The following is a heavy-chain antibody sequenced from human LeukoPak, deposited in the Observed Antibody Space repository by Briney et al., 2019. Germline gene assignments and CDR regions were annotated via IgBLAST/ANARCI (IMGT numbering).Heavy chain of an antibody. CDR2: IQHGGGNQ. V-gene: IGHV3-30*02. CDR1: GFIVNNYY. J-gene: IGHJ4*02. D-gene: IGHD6-19*01. Sequence: GGSLRLSCAASGFIVNNYYMHWVRQSPGKGLEWVASIQHGGGNQYYVDSVKGRFTISRDNSKNTVYLQMNSLRTEDTAVYYCAKREAVAAMSDFDYWGQGTLVTVSS. CDR3: AKREAVAAMSDFDY.